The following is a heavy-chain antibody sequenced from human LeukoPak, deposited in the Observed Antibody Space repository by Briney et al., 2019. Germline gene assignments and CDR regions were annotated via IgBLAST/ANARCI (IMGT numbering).Heavy chain of an antibody. CDR1: GGTFSSYA. Sequence: ASVKVSCKASGGTFSSYAISWVRQAPGQGLEWMGWINPNSGGTNYAQKFQGRVTMTRDTSISTAYMELSRLRSDDTAVYYCARGVVVVPAAIPGDWFDPWGQGTLVTVSS. CDR3: ARGVVVVPAAIPGDWFDP. D-gene: IGHD2-2*02. CDR2: INPNSGGT. V-gene: IGHV1-2*02. J-gene: IGHJ5*02.